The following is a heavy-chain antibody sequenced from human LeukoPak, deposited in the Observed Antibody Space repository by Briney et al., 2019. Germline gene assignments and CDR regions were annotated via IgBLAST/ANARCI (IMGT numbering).Heavy chain of an antibody. J-gene: IGHJ5*02. V-gene: IGHV4-59*01. Sequence: SGTLSLTCTVSGGSISSYYWSWIRQPPGKGLEWIGYIYYSGSTNYNPSLKSRATISVDTSKNQFSLKLSSVTAADTAVYYCARQAPTDWFDPWGQGTLVTVSS. CDR3: ARQAPTDWFDP. CDR2: IYYSGST. D-gene: IGHD6-6*01. CDR1: GGSISSYY.